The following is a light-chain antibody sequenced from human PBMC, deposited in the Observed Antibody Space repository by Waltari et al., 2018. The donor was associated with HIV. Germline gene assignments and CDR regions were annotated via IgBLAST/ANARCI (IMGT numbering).Light chain of an antibody. CDR1: SSDVGGYNL. CDR3: CSYAGSRRV. V-gene: IGLV2-23*02. Sequence: QSALTQPASVSGSPGQSITISCTGTSSDVGGYNLVSWYQQYPGKAPKRMIYEVNKRPSGISNRFSGSKSGNTASLTISGLQAEDEADYYCCSYAGSRRVFGTGTKVTVL. J-gene: IGLJ1*01. CDR2: EVN.